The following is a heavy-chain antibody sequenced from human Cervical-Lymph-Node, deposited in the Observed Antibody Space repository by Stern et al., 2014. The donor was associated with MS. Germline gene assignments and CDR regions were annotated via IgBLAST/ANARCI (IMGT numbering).Heavy chain of an antibody. D-gene: IGHD1-7*01. V-gene: IGHV4-61*02. Sequence: QMQLVQSGPGLVKPSQTLSLSCAVSGDSISGSSDYWSWIRQPAGRGLEWIGRIYPSGSTSYNPSLRSRGTMSVDNSKTPFSLQMSSVTAADTAVYYCVRDVRSMYDWDYFWFDPWGQGTLVTVSS. CDR1: GDSISGSSDY. J-gene: IGHJ5*02. CDR3: VRDVRSMYDWDYFWFDP. CDR2: IYPSGST.